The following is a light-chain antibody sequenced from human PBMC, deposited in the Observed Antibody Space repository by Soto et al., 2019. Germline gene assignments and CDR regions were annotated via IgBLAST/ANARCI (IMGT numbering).Light chain of an antibody. V-gene: IGKV1-39*01. CDR2: AAS. CDR1: QSIGTS. J-gene: IGKJ2*01. Sequence: DIQMTQSPSSLSASIGDRVTITCRASQSIGTSLSWHQQKSGRAPKLLIHAASPLQSGVPSRFSGSGSGTEFPLTSSSLQPEDVAVYYCHQSYSALYTFGQGT. CDR3: HQSYSALYT.